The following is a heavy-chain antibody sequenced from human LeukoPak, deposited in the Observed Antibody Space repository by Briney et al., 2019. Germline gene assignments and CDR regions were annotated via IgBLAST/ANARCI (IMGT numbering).Heavy chain of an antibody. J-gene: IGHJ4*02. D-gene: IGHD1-26*01. Sequence: GGCLRLSCAASGFTFSDYYMSWIRQAPGKGLEWVSYISSSSSYTNYADSVKGRFTISRDNAKNSLNLQMNSLRAEDTAVYYCARGGSYYFDYWGQGTLVTVSS. CDR3: ARGGSYYFDY. CDR2: ISSSSSYT. CDR1: GFTFSDYY. V-gene: IGHV3-11*05.